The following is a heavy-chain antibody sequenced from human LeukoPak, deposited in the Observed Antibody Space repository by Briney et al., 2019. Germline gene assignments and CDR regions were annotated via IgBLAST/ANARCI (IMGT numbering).Heavy chain of an antibody. Sequence: GGSLRLSCAASGFTFSNYDMTWVRQAPGKGLEWVSSISSSSDYIYYADSVKGRFTISRDNAKNSLYLQMNSLRAEDTAVYYCARDGGIAAAGTRHWFDPWGQGTLVTVSS. D-gene: IGHD6-13*01. CDR1: GFTFSNYD. CDR3: ARDGGIAAAGTRHWFDP. J-gene: IGHJ5*02. V-gene: IGHV3-21*01. CDR2: ISSSSDYI.